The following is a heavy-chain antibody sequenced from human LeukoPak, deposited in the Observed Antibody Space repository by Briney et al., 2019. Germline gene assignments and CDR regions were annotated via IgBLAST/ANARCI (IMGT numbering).Heavy chain of an antibody. CDR2: ISCSGGST. CDR1: GFTFSSYA. Sequence: GSLSLSCAASGFTFSSYAMSWVRQAPGKGLEWVSAISCSGGSTYYSDSVKGRFTISRDNSKNTLYLQMNSLRAEDTAVYYCASLVRGATNWFDPWGQGTLVTVSS. CDR3: ASLVRGATNWFDP. D-gene: IGHD3-10*01. V-gene: IGHV3-23*01. J-gene: IGHJ5*02.